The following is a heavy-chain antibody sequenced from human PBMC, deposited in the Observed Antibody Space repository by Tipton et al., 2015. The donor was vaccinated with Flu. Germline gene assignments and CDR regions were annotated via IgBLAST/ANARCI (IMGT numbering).Heavy chain of an antibody. D-gene: IGHD3-22*01. Sequence: SLRLSCAVSGGSISSSNWWSWVRQPPGKGLEWIGEIYHSGSTNYNPSPKSRVTISVDKSKNQFSLKLSSVTAADTAVYYCARAKSPGYYYDSSEGAYFDYWGQGTLVTVSS. V-gene: IGHV4-4*02. CDR1: GGSISSSNW. J-gene: IGHJ4*02. CDR3: ARAKSPGYYYDSSEGAYFDY. CDR2: IYHSGST.